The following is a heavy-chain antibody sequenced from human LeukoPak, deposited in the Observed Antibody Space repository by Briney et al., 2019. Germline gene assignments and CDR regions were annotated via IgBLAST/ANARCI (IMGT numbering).Heavy chain of an antibody. D-gene: IGHD7-27*01. V-gene: IGHV6-1*01. J-gene: IGHJ5*02. Sequence: SQTLSLTCAISGDSVTSNGAAWNWSRQSPSRGLEWLGRTYYRSKWYNDYAVSVKSRITINPDTSKNQFSLQLNSVTPEDTAVYYCARVGIGNWFDPWGQGTLVAVSS. CDR1: GDSVTSNGAA. CDR3: ARVGIGNWFDP. CDR2: TYYRSKWYN.